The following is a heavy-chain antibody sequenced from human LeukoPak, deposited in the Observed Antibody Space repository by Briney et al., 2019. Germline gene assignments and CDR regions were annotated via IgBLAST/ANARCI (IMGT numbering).Heavy chain of an antibody. CDR1: GYSITSAYY. J-gene: IGHJ3*02. V-gene: IGHV4-61*01. CDR2: IYYSGST. CDR3: ARDRKYITMVRGARRGHDAFDI. D-gene: IGHD3-10*01. Sequence: SETLSLTCTVSGYSITSAYYWGWIRQPPGKGLEWIGYIYYSGSTNYNPSLKSRVTISVDTSKNQFSLKLSSVTAADTAVYYCARDRKYITMVRGARRGHDAFDIWGQGTMVTVSS.